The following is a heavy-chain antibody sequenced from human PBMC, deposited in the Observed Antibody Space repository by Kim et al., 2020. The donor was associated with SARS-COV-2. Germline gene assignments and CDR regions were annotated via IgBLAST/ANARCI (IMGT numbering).Heavy chain of an antibody. D-gene: IGHD6-13*01. CDR1: GGSISSYY. CDR3: ARAPNRRLSSSWYFDY. CDR2: IYTSGST. Sequence: SETLSLNCTVSGGSISSYYWSWIRQPAGKGLEWIGRIYTSGSTNYNPSLKSRVTMSVDTSKNQFSLKLSSVTAADTAVYYCARAPNRRLSSSWYFDYWGQGTLVTVSS. J-gene: IGHJ4*02. V-gene: IGHV4-4*07.